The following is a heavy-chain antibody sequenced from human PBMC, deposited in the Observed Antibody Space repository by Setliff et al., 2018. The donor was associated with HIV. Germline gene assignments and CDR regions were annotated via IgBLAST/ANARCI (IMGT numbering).Heavy chain of an antibody. Sequence: PGGSLRLSCAASGFTFSSYWMSWVRQAPGKGLEWVANIKQDGSEKYYVDSVKGRFTISRDNAKNSLYLQMNSLRAEDTAIYYCAKSIRSYTPSPTFDYWGQGSLVTVSS. J-gene: IGHJ4*02. D-gene: IGHD2-2*02. CDR2: IKQDGSEK. CDR1: GFTFSSYW. V-gene: IGHV3-7*03. CDR3: AKSIRSYTPSPTFDY.